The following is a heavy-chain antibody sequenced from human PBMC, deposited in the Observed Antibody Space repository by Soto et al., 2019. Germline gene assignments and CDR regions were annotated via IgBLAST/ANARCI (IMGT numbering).Heavy chain of an antibody. V-gene: IGHV1-8*01. CDR3: ARSKGRDGYNQRYYFDY. CDR1: GYTFTSYD. D-gene: IGHD5-12*01. CDR2: MNPNSGNT. J-gene: IGHJ4*02. Sequence: QVQLVQSGAEVKKPGASVKVSCKASGYTFTSYDINWVRQATGQGLEWMGWMNPNSGNTGYAQKFQGRVTMTRNTSISTAYMELSSLRSEDTAVYYCARSKGRDGYNQRYYFDYCGQGTLVTVSS.